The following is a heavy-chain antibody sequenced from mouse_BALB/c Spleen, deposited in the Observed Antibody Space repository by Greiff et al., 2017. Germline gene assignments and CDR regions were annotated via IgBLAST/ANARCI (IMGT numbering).Heavy chain of an antibody. D-gene: IGHD1-1*01. CDR2: IYPGNVNT. CDR3: AREGATVVATKAWFAY. Sequence: QVQLQQSGPELVKPGASVRISCKASGYTFTSYYIHWVKQRPGQGLEWIGWIYPGNVNTKYNEKFKGKATLTADKSSSTAYMQLSSLTSEDSAVYFCAREGATVVATKAWFAYWGQGTLVTVSA. J-gene: IGHJ3*01. V-gene: IGHV1S56*01. CDR1: GYTFTSYY.